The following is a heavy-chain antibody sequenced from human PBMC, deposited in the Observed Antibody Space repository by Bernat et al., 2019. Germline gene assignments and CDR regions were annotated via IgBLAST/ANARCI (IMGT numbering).Heavy chain of an antibody. J-gene: IGHJ3*02. CDR3: ARLPFTGERGGGPFDI. CDR1: GDSMSSSSYY. V-gene: IGHV4-39*01. CDR2: ISYTGST. Sequence: QLQLQESGPGLVKPSETLSLTCSVSGDSMSSSSYYWGWIRQPPGKGLEWIGSISYTGSTYYNPSLESRVIISVDTSKNQFSLNLTSVTAADTAVYCCARLPFTGERGGGPFDIWGQGTMVPVSS. D-gene: IGHD7-27*01.